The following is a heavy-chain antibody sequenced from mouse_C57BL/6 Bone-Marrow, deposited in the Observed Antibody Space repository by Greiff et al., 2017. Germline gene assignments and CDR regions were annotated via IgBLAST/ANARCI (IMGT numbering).Heavy chain of an antibody. V-gene: IGHV14-4*01. Sequence: VQLKQSGAELVRPGASVKLSCTASGFNIKDDYMHWVKQRPEQGLEWIGWIDPENGDTEYASKFQGKATITVDTSSNTAYLQLSSLTSEDTAVYHCPLFDGNYCDFGGQGTPLTGAS. CDR1: GFNIKDDY. J-gene: IGHJ2*01. D-gene: IGHD2-3*01. CDR2: IDPENGDT. CDR3: PLFDGNYCDF.